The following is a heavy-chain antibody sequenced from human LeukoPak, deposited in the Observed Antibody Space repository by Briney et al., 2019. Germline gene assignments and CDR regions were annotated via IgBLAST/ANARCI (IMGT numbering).Heavy chain of an antibody. D-gene: IGHD6-6*01. Sequence: SQTLSLTCTVSGGSISSGGYYWSWIRQPPGKGLEWIGYIYHSGSTYYNPSLKSRVTISVDRSKNQFSLKLSSVTAADTAVYYCARDAGHSSSSGYWGQGTLVTVSS. V-gene: IGHV4-30-2*01. CDR3: ARDAGHSSSSGY. CDR2: IYHSGST. CDR1: GGSISSGGYY. J-gene: IGHJ4*02.